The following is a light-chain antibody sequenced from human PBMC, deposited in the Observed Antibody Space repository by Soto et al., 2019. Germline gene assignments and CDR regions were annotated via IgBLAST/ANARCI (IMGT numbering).Light chain of an antibody. Sequence: AIQMTQSPSSLSASVGDRVTITCRASQGIRNDLGWYQQKPGKAPKLLMYTASSLQSGVPSRFSGSRSGTDFTLTISSLQPEDFATYYCLQDYNYPRTFGGGTKVEIK. V-gene: IGKV1-6*01. CDR3: LQDYNYPRT. CDR1: QGIRND. CDR2: TAS. J-gene: IGKJ4*01.